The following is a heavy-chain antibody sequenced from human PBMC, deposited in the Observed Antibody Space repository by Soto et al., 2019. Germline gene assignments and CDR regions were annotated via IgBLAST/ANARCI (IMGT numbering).Heavy chain of an antibody. J-gene: IGHJ4*02. D-gene: IGHD4-17*01. CDR2: IYYSGST. Sequence: SETLSLTCTVSGGSISSGGYYWSWIRQHPGRGLEWIGYIYYSGSTYYNPSLKSRVTISVDTSKNQFSLKLSSGTAADTAVYYCARTDYGDYTGFRSLDYWGQGTLVTVSS. V-gene: IGHV4-31*03. CDR3: ARTDYGDYTGFRSLDY. CDR1: GGSISSGGYY.